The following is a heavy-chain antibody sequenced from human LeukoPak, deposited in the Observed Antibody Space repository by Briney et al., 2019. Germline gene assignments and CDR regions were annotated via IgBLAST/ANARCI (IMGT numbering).Heavy chain of an antibody. V-gene: IGHV3-30*02. CDR1: GFTFSSSG. Sequence: PGGSLRLSCAASGFTFSSSGMHWVRQAPGKGLEWVAFIRDDGSNKYYADSVKGGFTISRDNSKNTVFLQMNSLRAEDTGVYYCANRVSGSSSWGQGTLVTVSS. J-gene: IGHJ5*02. D-gene: IGHD1-26*01. CDR2: IRDDGSNK. CDR3: ANRVSGSSS.